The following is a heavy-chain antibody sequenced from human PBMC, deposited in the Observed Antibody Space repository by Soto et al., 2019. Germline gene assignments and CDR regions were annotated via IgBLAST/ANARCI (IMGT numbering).Heavy chain of an antibody. V-gene: IGHV4-28*01. Sequence: QVQLQESGPGLVKPSDTLSLTCAVSGYSISSSNWWGWIRQPPGKGLVWIGYIYYSGSTYYNPSLRSRVTMSVDPSKYQFTLKLSSLTAVDTAVYYCNVVGQLVQGLLSDDYWGQGTLVTVSS. CDR2: IYYSGST. CDR3: NVVGQLVQGLLSDDY. J-gene: IGHJ4*02. D-gene: IGHD6-6*01. CDR1: GYSISSSNW.